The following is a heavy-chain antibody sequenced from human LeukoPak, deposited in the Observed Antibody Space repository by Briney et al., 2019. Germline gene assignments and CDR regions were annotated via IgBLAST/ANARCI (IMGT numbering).Heavy chain of an antibody. D-gene: IGHD1-1*01. Sequence: SETLSLTCNVSGYSISRGYFWGWIRQSPGKGLEWIGSIFRSGSTYYNPSLKSRVTISVDTSKNQFSLNLNSVTAADTAVYYCANTPGTDTSGYFYYYMDVWGRGTTVTVSS. CDR1: GYSISRGYF. J-gene: IGHJ6*03. V-gene: IGHV4-38-2*02. CDR3: ANTPGTDTSGYFYYYMDV. CDR2: IFRSGST.